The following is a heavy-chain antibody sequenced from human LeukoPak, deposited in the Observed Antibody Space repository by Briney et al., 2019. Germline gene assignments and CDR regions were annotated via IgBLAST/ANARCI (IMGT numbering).Heavy chain of an antibody. Sequence: GGSLRLSCAASGFTFSSYAMHWVRQAPGKGLEWVAVISYDGSNKYYADSVKGRFTIPRDNSKNTLYLQMNSLRPEDTAVYYCARDAPGYCSGGTCYNKWFDPWGQGTLVAVSS. CDR2: ISYDGSNK. D-gene: IGHD2-15*01. CDR1: GFTFSSYA. J-gene: IGHJ5*02. CDR3: ARDAPGYCSGGTCYNKWFDP. V-gene: IGHV3-30*04.